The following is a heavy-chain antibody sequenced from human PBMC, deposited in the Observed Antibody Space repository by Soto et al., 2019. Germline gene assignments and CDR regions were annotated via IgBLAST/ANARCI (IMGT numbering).Heavy chain of an antibody. CDR3: ARRRDGYNFDY. V-gene: IGHV4-59*08. D-gene: IGHD5-12*01. J-gene: IGHJ4*02. CDR2: IYYSGST. CDR1: GGSISSYY. Sequence: QVQLQESGPGLVKPSETLSLTCTVSGGSISSYYWSWIRQPPGKGLEWIGYIYYSGSTNYNPSLKSRVTISVDTSKNQFSLKLSSVTAADTAVYYCARRRDGYNFDYRGQGTLVTVSS.